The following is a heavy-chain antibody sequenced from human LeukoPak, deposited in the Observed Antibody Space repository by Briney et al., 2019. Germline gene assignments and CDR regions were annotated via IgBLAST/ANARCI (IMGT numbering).Heavy chain of an antibody. CDR3: ARDFLEDTQ. J-gene: IGHJ4*02. CDR1: GFTFSSYN. D-gene: IGHD2-2*02. CDR2: ISWTSSSM. V-gene: IGHV3-48*01. Sequence: GGSLRLACAASGFTFSSYNTNWVRQAPGGWLEWVSYISWTSSSMYYADSVKGRSTVSRDNAKNSLYLQMNSLRAEDTAVYCCARDFLEDTQWGQGTLVTVSS.